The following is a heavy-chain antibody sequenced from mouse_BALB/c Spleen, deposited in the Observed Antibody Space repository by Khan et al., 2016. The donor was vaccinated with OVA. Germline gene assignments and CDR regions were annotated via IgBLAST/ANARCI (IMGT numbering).Heavy chain of an antibody. D-gene: IGHD2-2*01. Sequence: EVQLQESGPGLVKPSQSLSLTCTVTGYSITSDYAWNWIRQFPGNKLEWMGYIRYSGSNNYNPALKSRISITRDTYKNQFFLQLNSVSAEDTATYYCARYGSLYNYAMDYWGEGTSVTVSS. CDR2: IRYSGSN. V-gene: IGHV3-2*02. CDR3: ARYGSLYNYAMDY. J-gene: IGHJ4*01. CDR1: GYSITSDYA.